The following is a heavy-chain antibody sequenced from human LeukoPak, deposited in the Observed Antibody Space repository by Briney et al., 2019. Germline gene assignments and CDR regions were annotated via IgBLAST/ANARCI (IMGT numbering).Heavy chain of an antibody. CDR2: IRSDESNR. CDR1: GFTFSDYG. J-gene: IGHJ4*02. D-gene: IGHD4-23*01. Sequence: GGSLRLSCAASGFTFSDYGMHWLRQAPGKGLEWVTFIRSDESNRYYADSVKGRFTISRDISKDTLYLQMDSLRRDDTAVYYCAKATGDYAGHPPEYWGQGTLVTVSS. CDR3: AKATGDYAGHPPEY. V-gene: IGHV3-30*02.